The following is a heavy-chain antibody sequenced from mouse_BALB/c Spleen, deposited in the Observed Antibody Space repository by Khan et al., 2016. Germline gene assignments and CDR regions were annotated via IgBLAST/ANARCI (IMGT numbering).Heavy chain of an antibody. CDR3: ARSRYYAMDY. Sequence: VKLLESGGGLVQPGGSLNLSCAASGFDFSRYWMSWARQAPGKGQEWIGEINPGSSTINYTPSLKDKFIISRDNAKNTLYLQMSKVRSEDTALYYCARSRYYAMDYWGQGTSVTVAS. J-gene: IGHJ4*01. CDR1: GFDFSRYW. CDR2: INPGSSTI. V-gene: IGHV4-2*02.